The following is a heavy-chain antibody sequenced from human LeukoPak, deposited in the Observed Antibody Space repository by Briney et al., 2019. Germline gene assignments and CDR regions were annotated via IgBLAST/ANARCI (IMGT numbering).Heavy chain of an antibody. CDR1: GYTFTSFG. CDR3: ARVNSPYYNILTGYFY. CDR2: SSASNGNT. J-gene: IGHJ4*02. V-gene: IGHV1-18*01. Sequence: GASVKVSCKASGYTFTSFGITWVRQAPGQGLEWVGWSSASNGNTKYAQKFQGRVAMTTDTSTSTAYMELSSLRSDDTAVYYCARVNSPYYNILTGYFYWGQGTLVTASS. D-gene: IGHD3-9*01.